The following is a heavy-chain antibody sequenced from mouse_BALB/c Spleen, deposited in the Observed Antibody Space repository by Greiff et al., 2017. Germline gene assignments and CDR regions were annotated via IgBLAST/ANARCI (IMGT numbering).Heavy chain of an antibody. CDR3: ATSYYGNYWFAY. D-gene: IGHD2-10*01. V-gene: IGHV3-2*02. J-gene: IGHJ3*01. CDR2: ISYSGST. Sequence: EVKLQESGPGLVKPSQSLSLTCTVTGYSITSDYAWNWIRQFPGNKLEWMGYISYSGSTSYNPSLKSRISITRDTSKNQFFLQLNSVTTEDTATYYCATSYYGNYWFAYWGQGTLVTVSA. CDR1: GYSITSDYA.